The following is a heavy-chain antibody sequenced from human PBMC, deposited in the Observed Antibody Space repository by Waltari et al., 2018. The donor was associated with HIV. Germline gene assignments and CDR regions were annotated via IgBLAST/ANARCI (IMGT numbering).Heavy chain of an antibody. Sequence: QVQLVQSGAEVKKPGSSVKVSCKAPGGTFSTYGITWVRQAPGQGLEWVGGIIPMYNIKNYAQKFQDRVTISADEFTTTAFMELSSLMSEDTAVYYCARGPLPGKYLGMDVWGQGTTVIVSS. D-gene: IGHD7-27*01. CDR2: IIPMYNIK. J-gene: IGHJ6*02. CDR1: GGTFSTYG. CDR3: ARGPLPGKYLGMDV. V-gene: IGHV1-69*01.